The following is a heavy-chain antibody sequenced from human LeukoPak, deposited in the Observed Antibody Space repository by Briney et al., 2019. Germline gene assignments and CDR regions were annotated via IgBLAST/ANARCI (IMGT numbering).Heavy chain of an antibody. V-gene: IGHV3-21*01. CDR2: ISSSRSYI. CDR3: ARDGIEYSSSSYFDY. CDR1: GFTFSSYS. D-gene: IGHD6-6*01. J-gene: IGHJ4*02. Sequence: NPGGSLRLSCAASGFTFSSYSMNWVRQAPGKGLEWVSSISSSRSYIYYADSVKGRFTISSDNAKNSLYLQMNSLRAEDTAVYYCARDGIEYSSSSYFDYWGQGTLVTVSS.